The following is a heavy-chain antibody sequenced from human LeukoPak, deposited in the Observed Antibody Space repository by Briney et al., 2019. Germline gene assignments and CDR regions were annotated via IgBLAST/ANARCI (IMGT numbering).Heavy chain of an antibody. CDR2: IIPILGIA. CDR1: GGTFSSYA. D-gene: IGHD4-17*01. Sequence: GASVKVSCKASGGTFSSYATSWVRQAPGQGLEWMGRIIPILGIANYAQKFQGRVTITADKSTSTAYMELSSLRSEDTAVYYCARRNDYGDYMGYWGQGTLVTVSS. J-gene: IGHJ4*02. CDR3: ARRNDYGDYMGY. V-gene: IGHV1-69*04.